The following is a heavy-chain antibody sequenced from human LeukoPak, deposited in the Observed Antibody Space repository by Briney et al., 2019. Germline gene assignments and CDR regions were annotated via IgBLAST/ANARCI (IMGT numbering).Heavy chain of an antibody. CDR3: ARKIMSSSGYYYYGMDV. J-gene: IGHJ6*02. D-gene: IGHD3-22*01. CDR1: GYTFTGYY. CDR2: INPNSGGT. Sequence: ASVKVSCKASGYTFTGYYMHWVRQAPGQGLEWMGWINPNSGGTNYAQKFQGRVTMTRDTSISTAYMELSRLRSDDTAVYYCARKIMSSSGYYYYGMDVWGQGTTVTVSS. V-gene: IGHV1-2*02.